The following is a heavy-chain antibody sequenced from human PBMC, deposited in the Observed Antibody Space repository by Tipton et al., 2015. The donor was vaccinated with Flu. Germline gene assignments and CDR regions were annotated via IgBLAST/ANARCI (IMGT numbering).Heavy chain of an antibody. Sequence: SLRLSCAASGFTFSKYAMRWVRHAPGRGLEWVAHISGSGLSTYYADSVKGRFAISRDNSKNTVSLQMNSLRAEDTAVYYCARDRVVAVAGGGSMDVWGQGTTVTVSS. V-gene: IGHV3-23*01. CDR3: ARDRVVAVAGGGSMDV. J-gene: IGHJ6*02. CDR1: GFTFSKYA. D-gene: IGHD3-16*01. CDR2: ISGSGLST.